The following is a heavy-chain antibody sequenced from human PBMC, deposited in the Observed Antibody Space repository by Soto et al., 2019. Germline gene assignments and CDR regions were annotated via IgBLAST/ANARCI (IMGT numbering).Heavy chain of an antibody. V-gene: IGHV4-34*01. D-gene: IGHD2-2*01. CDR3: ARGGGDSRYCSSTSCLKVSNFDY. CDR2: INHSGST. J-gene: IGHJ4*02. CDR1: GGSFSGYD. Sequence: SETLSLTCAVYGGSFSGYDWSWIRQPPGKGLEWIGEINHSGSTYYNPSLKSRVTISVDTSKNQFSLKLSSVTAADTAVYYCARGGGDSRYCSSTSCLKVSNFDYWGQGTLVTVSS.